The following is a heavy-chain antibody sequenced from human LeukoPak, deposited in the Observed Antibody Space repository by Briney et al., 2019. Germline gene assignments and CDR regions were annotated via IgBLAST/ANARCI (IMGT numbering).Heavy chain of an antibody. Sequence: GGSLRLSCAASGFTFSSYSMNWVRQAPGKGLEWVSYISGSSSTIYYADSVKGRFTISRDNAKNSLYLQMNSLRAEDTAVYYCARDPLRDYGDKHDYYYYYMDVWGKGTTVTVSS. CDR3: ARDPLRDYGDKHDYYYYYMDV. CDR1: GFTFSSYS. D-gene: IGHD4-17*01. V-gene: IGHV3-48*01. J-gene: IGHJ6*03. CDR2: ISGSSSTI.